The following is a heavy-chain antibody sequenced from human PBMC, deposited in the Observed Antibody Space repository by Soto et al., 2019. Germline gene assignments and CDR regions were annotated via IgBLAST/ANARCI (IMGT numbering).Heavy chain of an antibody. V-gene: IGHV6-1*01. Sequence: SPTLSLTCAISGDSVSSNSAAWNWIRQSPSRGLEWLGRTYYRSKWYNDYAVSVKSRITINPDTSKNQFSLQLNSVTPEDTAVYYCAREGRYYDSSGYYPPEYYGMDVWGQGTTVTVSS. D-gene: IGHD3-22*01. J-gene: IGHJ6*02. CDR1: GDSVSSNSAA. CDR3: AREGRYYDSSGYYPPEYYGMDV. CDR2: TYYRSKWYN.